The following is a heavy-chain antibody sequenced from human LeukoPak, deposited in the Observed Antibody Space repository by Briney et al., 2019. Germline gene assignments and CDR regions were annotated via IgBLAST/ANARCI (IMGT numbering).Heavy chain of an antibody. J-gene: IGHJ4*02. V-gene: IGHV3-23*01. CDR1: GFTFSSSA. D-gene: IGHD1-26*01. CDR2: ISASGGST. CDR3: AKAPQYSGSSYHFDY. Sequence: GGSLRLSCAASGFTFSSSAMSWVRQVPGKGLEWVSGISASGGSTYYADSVRGRFTISRDNSKNTLYVQMNSLRDEDTAVYYCAKAPQYSGSSYHFDYWGQGTLVTVSS.